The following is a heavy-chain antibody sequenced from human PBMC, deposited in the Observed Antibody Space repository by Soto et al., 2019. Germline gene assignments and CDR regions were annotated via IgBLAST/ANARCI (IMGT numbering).Heavy chain of an antibody. CDR1: GGSISDYF. Sequence: SETLSLTCSVSGGSISDYFWSWIRQPPGKGLEWIGYISYSGRTNYNPSLKSRVTMSGDTSKNQFSLNLSSVTAADTAVYYCATTPYNWNYVGPQFFDNWGQGTLVTVSS. V-gene: IGHV4-59*01. CDR2: ISYSGRT. J-gene: IGHJ4*02. D-gene: IGHD1-7*01. CDR3: ATTPYNWNYVGPQFFDN.